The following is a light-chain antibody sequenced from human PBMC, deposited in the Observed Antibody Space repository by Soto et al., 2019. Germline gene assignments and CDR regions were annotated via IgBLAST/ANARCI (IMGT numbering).Light chain of an antibody. CDR2: EVS. V-gene: IGLV2-14*01. CDR3: SSCTRTTTS. J-gene: IGLJ1*01. Sequence: QSALTQPASVSGSPGQSITISCTGFISDVGGHNSVSWYQQHPGKVPKLLIFEVSVQASGVSNRFSASKSDNTASLTISGLQPEDEADYYCSSCTRTTTSFGIGSKLSVL. CDR1: ISDVGGHNS.